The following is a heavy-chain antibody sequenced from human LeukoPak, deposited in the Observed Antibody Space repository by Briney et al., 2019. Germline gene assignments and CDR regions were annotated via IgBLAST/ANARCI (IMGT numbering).Heavy chain of an antibody. CDR3: AKGSPNIVVVPAAY. Sequence: PGGSLRLSCAASGFTFSSYAMSWVRQAPGKGLEWVSAISGSGGSTYYAVSVKGRFTISRDNSKNTLYLQMNSLRAEDTAVYYCAKGSPNIVVVPAAYWGQGTLVTVSS. V-gene: IGHV3-23*01. J-gene: IGHJ4*02. CDR1: GFTFSSYA. CDR2: ISGSGGST. D-gene: IGHD2-2*01.